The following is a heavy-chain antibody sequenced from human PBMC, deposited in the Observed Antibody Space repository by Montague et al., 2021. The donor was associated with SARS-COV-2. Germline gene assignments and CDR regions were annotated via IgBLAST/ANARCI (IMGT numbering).Heavy chain of an antibody. CDR1: GGSISTYY. CDR2: IYYSGST. V-gene: IGHV4-59*01. J-gene: IGHJ3*02. CDR3: ARPVITMVRGVNRWDLDI. Sequence: SETLSLTCTVSGGSISTYYWNWIRQPPGKGLEWIGYIYYSGSTNYYPSLKSRVTISVDTSKNQFSLKLSSVTAADTAVYYCARPVITMVRGVNRWDLDIWGQGTTVTVSS. D-gene: IGHD3-10*01.